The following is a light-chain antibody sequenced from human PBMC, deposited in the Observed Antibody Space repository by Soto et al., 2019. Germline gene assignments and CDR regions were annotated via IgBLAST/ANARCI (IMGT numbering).Light chain of an antibody. J-gene: IGLJ1*01. CDR3: AAWDDSLNAYV. CDR1: SSNIGSNT. V-gene: IGLV1-44*01. CDR2: SNN. Sequence: QSVLTQPPSASGTPGQRVTISCSGSSSNIGSNTVNWYQQLPGTAPKLLVYSNNERPSGVPDRFSGSKSGTSASLAISGLQSEDEAEFCCAAWDDSLNAYVIGSGTMVTDL.